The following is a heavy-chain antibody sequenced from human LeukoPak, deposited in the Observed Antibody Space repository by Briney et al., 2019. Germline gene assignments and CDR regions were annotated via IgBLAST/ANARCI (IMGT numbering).Heavy chain of an antibody. V-gene: IGHV1-18*01. CDR3: ARDRGYSSSYPPGY. CDR1: GYTFTSYG. J-gene: IGHJ4*02. D-gene: IGHD6-13*01. Sequence: PEASVKVSCKASGYTFTSYGISWVRQAPGQGLEWMGWISAYNGNTNYAQKLQGRVTMTTDTSTSTAYMELRSLRSDDTAVYYCARDRGYSSSYPPGYWGQGTLVTVSS. CDR2: ISAYNGNT.